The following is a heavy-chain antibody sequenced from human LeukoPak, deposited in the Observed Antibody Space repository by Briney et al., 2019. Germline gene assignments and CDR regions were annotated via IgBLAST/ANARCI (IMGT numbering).Heavy chain of an antibody. CDR1: GYTFTSYY. D-gene: IGHD1-26*01. J-gene: IGHJ3*02. V-gene: IGHV1-46*01. Sequence: ASVKVSCKASGYTFTSYYMHWVRQAPGQGLEWMGIINLSGGTTYYAQKFQGRVTMTNDMSTSTVYMELSSLRSEDTAVYYCARDEGAKIAFAIWGQGTMVTVSS. CDR2: INLSGGTT. CDR3: ARDEGAKIAFAI.